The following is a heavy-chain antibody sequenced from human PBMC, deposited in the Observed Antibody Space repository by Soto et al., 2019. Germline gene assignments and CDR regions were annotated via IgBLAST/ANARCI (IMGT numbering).Heavy chain of an antibody. J-gene: IGHJ4*02. CDR1: GYTFTGYA. CDR2: INAGNGNT. V-gene: IGHV1-3*05. D-gene: IGHD6-19*01. CDR3: ARAVAVPADFDY. Sequence: QVQLVQSGAEEKKPGASVKVSCKASGYTFTGYAMHWVRQAPGQRLEWMGWINAGNGNTKYSQKFQGRVTITRDTSASTAYMELSSLRSEYTAVYYCARAVAVPADFDYWCQGTLVTVSS.